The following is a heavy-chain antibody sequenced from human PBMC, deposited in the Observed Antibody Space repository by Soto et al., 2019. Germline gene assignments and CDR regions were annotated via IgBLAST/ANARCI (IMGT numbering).Heavy chain of an antibody. CDR3: ARDTPLVRYFGP. CDR1: GDTFTSYY. CDR2: IIPSGGST. D-gene: IGHD3-9*01. J-gene: IGHJ5*02. V-gene: IGHV1-46*01. Sequence: ASVKVSCKASGDTFTSYYMHWVRQAPGQGLEWMGVIIPSGGSTSYAQKFQGRVTMTRDTSTSTAYMELSSLRSEDTAVYYCARDTPLVRYFGPWGQGTLVTVSS.